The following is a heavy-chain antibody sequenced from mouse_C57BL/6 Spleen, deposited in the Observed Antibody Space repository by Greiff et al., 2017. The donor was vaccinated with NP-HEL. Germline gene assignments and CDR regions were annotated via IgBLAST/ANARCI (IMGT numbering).Heavy chain of an antibody. CDR1: GFSLTSYG. V-gene: IGHV2-5*01. Sequence: QVQLQQSGPGLVQPSQSLSITCTVSGFSLTSYGVHWVRQSPGKGLEWLGVIWRGGSTDYNAAFMSRLSITKDNSKSQVFFKMNSLQADDTAIYYCAKNGVYYGSSWYFDVWGTGTTVTVSS. J-gene: IGHJ1*03. CDR3: AKNGVYYGSSWYFDV. CDR2: IWRGGST. D-gene: IGHD1-1*01.